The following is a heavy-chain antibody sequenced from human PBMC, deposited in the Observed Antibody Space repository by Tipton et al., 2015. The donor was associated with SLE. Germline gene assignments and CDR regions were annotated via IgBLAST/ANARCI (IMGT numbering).Heavy chain of an antibody. J-gene: IGHJ3*02. D-gene: IGHD6-13*01. V-gene: IGHV4-34*01. CDR3: ARVVAAAGTAFDI. CDR2: INHSGSN. CDR1: GGSFSGYY. Sequence: TLSLTCAVYGGSFSGYYWSWIRKPPGKGLEWIGEINHSGSNNYNPSLKSRVTISVDTSKNQFPLKLSSVTAADTAVYYCARVVAAAGTAFDIWGQGTMVTIAS.